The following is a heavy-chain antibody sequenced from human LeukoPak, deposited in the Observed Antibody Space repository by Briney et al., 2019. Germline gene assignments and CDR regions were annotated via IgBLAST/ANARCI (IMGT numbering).Heavy chain of an antibody. CDR3: ARHSTDYYDSSGYYYPRALYNFDY. CDR2: IYYSGST. CDR1: GGSISSSSYY. V-gene: IGHV4-39*01. Sequence: PSETLSLTCTVSGGSISSSSYYWGWIRQPPGKGLEWIGSIYYSGSTYYNPSLKSRVTISVDTSKNQFSLKLSSVTAADTAVYYCARHSTDYYDSSGYYYPRALYNFDYWGQGTLVTVSS. D-gene: IGHD3-22*01. J-gene: IGHJ4*02.